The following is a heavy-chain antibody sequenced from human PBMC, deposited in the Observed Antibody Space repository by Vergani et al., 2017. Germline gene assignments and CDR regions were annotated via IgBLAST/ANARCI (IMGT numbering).Heavy chain of an antibody. D-gene: IGHD1-1*01. CDR1: GGSFSGYY. CDR2: INHSGST. V-gene: IGHV4-34*01. Sequence: QVQLQQLGAGLLKPSETLSLTCAVYGGSFSGYYWSWIRQPPGKGLEWIGEINHSGSTNYNPSLKSRVTISVDTSKNQFSLKLSSVTAADTAVYYCARNWYVNGMDVWGQGTTVTVSS. CDR3: ARNWYVNGMDV. J-gene: IGHJ6*02.